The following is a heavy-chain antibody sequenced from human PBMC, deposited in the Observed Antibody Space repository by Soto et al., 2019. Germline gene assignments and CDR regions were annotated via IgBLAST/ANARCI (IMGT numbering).Heavy chain of an antibody. CDR1: GFSLSDSS. V-gene: IGHV3-11*01. J-gene: IGHJ4*02. CDR2: ISGSGNAI. D-gene: IGHD1-1*01. CDR3: ARMFSRYDPLYYFDY. Sequence: QVQLVESGGGLVKPGGSLRLSCAASGFSLSDSSMSWIRQAPGKGLEWISSISGSGNAINFADSVRGRFTISRDYAKNSLYVQMNSLRAEDTAVYYCARMFSRYDPLYYFDYWGQGTLVTVSS.